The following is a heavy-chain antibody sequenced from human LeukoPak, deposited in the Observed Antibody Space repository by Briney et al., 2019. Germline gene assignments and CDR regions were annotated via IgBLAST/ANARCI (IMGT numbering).Heavy chain of an antibody. CDR3: ARDNCSSTSCYDDY. CDR2: INPYSGGT. D-gene: IGHD2-2*01. V-gene: IGHV1-2*02. CDR1: GYTFTRYY. J-gene: IGHJ4*02. Sequence: GASVKVTCQASGYTFTRYYMHWVRQAPGQGLEWMGWINPYSGGTNNAQKFQGRVTMTSDTYISTAYMYLSRLRSDDTDVYYCARDNCSSTSCYDDYWGQGTLVTVSS.